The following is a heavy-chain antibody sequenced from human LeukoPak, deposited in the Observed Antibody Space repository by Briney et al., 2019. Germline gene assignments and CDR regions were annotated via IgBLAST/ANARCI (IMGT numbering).Heavy chain of an antibody. CDR2: IKGDGSEI. V-gene: IGHV3-7*01. D-gene: IGHD2-15*01. Sequence: GGSLRLSCAASGFTFSSYWMSWVRQAPGKGLEWVANIKGDGSEIYYVDSVKGRFSISRDNAKNSLYLQMNSLRAEDTAVYYCARDGSSFDYWGQGALVTVSS. CDR1: GFTFSSYW. J-gene: IGHJ4*02. CDR3: ARDGSSFDY.